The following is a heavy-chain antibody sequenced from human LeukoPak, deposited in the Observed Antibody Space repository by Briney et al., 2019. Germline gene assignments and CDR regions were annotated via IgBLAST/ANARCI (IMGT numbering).Heavy chain of an antibody. CDR1: GGSISSGGYY. CDR2: IYHSGST. J-gene: IGHJ5*02. Sequence: SETLSLTCTVSGGSISSGGYYWSWIRQPPGKGLEWIGYIYHSGSTYYNPSLKSRVTISVDRSKNQFSLKLSSVTAADTAVYYCARLVGAAAATWGQGTLVTVSS. CDR3: ARLVGAAAAT. V-gene: IGHV4-30-2*01. D-gene: IGHD6-13*01.